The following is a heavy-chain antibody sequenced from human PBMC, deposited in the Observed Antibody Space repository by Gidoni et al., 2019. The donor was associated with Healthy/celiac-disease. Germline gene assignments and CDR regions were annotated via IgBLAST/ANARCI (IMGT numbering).Heavy chain of an antibody. CDR2: INHSGST. CDR3: ARVAGQWFAPVWFDP. D-gene: IGHD3-10*01. J-gene: IGHJ5*02. Sequence: QVQLQQWGAGLFKPSETLSLTCAVYGGSFSGYYWSWIRQPPGKGLEWIGEINHSGSTNYNPSLKSRVTISVDTSKNQFALKLSSVTAADTAVYYCARVAGQWFAPVWFDPWGQGTLVTVSS. V-gene: IGHV4-34*01. CDR1: GGSFSGYY.